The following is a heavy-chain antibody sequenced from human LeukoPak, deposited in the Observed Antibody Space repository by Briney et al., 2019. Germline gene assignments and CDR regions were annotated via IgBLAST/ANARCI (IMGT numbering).Heavy chain of an antibody. D-gene: IGHD2-2*01. CDR3: ARDPSCSSTSCSLD. Sequence: GGSLRLSCAASGFTLSSYSMNWVRQAPGKGVEWVSSISSSSSYIYYADSVKGRFTISRDNAKNSLYLQMNSLRAEDTAVYYCARDPSCSSTSCSLDWGQGTLVTVSS. CDR1: GFTLSSYS. CDR2: ISSSSSYI. V-gene: IGHV3-21*01. J-gene: IGHJ4*02.